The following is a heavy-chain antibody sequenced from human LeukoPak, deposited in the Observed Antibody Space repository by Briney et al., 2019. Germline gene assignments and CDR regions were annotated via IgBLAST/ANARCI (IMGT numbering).Heavy chain of an antibody. J-gene: IGHJ4*02. CDR1: GFSFSTYW. CDR2: IKEDGSQK. CDR3: ARGRYSGTTYYFDY. Sequence: PGGSLRLSCAPSGFSFSTYWMSWVRQAPGKGLEWVANIKEDGSQKYYVDSVKGRFTIFRDNAKNSLYLQMNSLRAEDTAMYYCARGRYSGTTYYFDYWGQGTLVTVSS. D-gene: IGHD5-12*01. V-gene: IGHV3-7*03.